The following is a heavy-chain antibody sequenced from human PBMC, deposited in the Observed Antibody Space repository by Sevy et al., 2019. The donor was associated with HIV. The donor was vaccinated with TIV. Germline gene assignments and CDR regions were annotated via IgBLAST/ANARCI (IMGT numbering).Heavy chain of an antibody. D-gene: IGHD1-20*01. CDR3: ARALYNWNPPYFDY. Sequence: GGSLRLSCAASGFTFSSYWMSWVRQALGKGLEWVANIKQDGSEKYYVDSVKGRFTISRDNAKNSLYLQMNSLRAEDTAVYYCARALYNWNPPYFDYWGQGTLVTVSS. CDR1: GFTFSSYW. V-gene: IGHV3-7*03. J-gene: IGHJ4*02. CDR2: IKQDGSEK.